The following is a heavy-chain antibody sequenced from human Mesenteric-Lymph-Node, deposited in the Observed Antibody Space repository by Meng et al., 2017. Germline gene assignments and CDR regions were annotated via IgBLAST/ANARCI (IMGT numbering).Heavy chain of an antibody. CDR3: AKEGGPRRPFDY. D-gene: IGHD1-14*01. CDR2: ISFDGSNT. CDR1: GLTFSRYA. J-gene: IGHJ4*02. Sequence: GESLKISCAASGLTFSRYAMHWVRQAPGTGLEWVAVISFDGSNTYYADSVKGRFAISRDNSMNTLYLQMNSLRAEDTAVYFCAKEGGPRRPFDYWGQGTLVTVSS. V-gene: IGHV3-30*09.